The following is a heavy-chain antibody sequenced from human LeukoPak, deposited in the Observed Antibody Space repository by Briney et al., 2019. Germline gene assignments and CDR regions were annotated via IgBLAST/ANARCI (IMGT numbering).Heavy chain of an antibody. D-gene: IGHD6-19*01. CDR1: GYRFTNYW. J-gene: IGHJ4*02. CDR2: IYPGDSDT. V-gene: IGHV5-51*01. Sequence: GESLKISCQGSGYRFTNYWIGWVRQMPGKGPEWMAIIYPGDSDTRYSPSFQGRVTISADKSISTAYLQWSSLKASDTAMYYCAAGWYGGPYDYWGQGIRVTVSS. CDR3: AAGWYGGPYDY.